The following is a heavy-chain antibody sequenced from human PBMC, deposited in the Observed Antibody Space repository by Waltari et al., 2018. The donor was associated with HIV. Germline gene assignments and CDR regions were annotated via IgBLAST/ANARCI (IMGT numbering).Heavy chain of an antibody. D-gene: IGHD4-17*01. V-gene: IGHV4-39*07. J-gene: IGHJ5*02. CDR2: ISYSGSA. Sequence: QLQLQESAPGLVKPSETLSLTCTVPGGSVTSSTYYWGWIRQAPGRGLEWIGAISYSGSADYNPSLESRVTISLDTSKNQFSLKLQSVTAADTAVYYCAGAPNGDFSWLDPWGQGTLVTVSS. CDR3: AGAPNGDFSWLDP. CDR1: GGSVTSSTYY.